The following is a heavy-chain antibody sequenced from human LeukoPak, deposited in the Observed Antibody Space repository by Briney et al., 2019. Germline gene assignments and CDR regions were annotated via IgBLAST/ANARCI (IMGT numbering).Heavy chain of an antibody. CDR3: ARDLGSLGGYSDY. CDR2: INWNGRSI. J-gene: IGHJ4*02. V-gene: IGHV3-20*04. CDR1: RFTFDEYG. D-gene: IGHD4-23*01. Sequence: GGSLRLSCAASRFTFDEYGMSWVRQTAGKGLEWVSGINWNGRSIGYADSVKGRFTVSRDNAKSSLYLQMNSLRAEDTALYYCARDLGSLGGYSDYWGQGTLVTVSS.